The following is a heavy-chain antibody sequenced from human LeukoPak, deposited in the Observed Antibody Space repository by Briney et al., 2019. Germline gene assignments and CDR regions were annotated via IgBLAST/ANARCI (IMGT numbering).Heavy chain of an antibody. CDR3: ATATGYY. D-gene: IGHD2-2*01. CDR2: FDPEDGET. J-gene: IGHJ4*02. CDR1: GYTLTELS. Sequence: ASVKVSCKVCGYTLTELSMHWVRQALGKGLEWMGGFDPEDGETIYAQKFQGRVTMTEDTSTDTAYMELSSLRSDDTAVYYCATATGYYWGQGTLVTVSS. V-gene: IGHV1-24*01.